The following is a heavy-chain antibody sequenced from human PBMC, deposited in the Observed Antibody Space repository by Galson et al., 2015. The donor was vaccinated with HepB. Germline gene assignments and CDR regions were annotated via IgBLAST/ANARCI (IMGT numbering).Heavy chain of an antibody. CDR1: GFAFSTYG. Sequence: SLRLSCAASGFAFSTYGMHWVRQAPGKGLLWVSRIQTDGSRTNYADSVTGRFTVSRDNARNTLYLQMNSLRAEDTAVYYCTRGGGDGQIQLDSWGQGTPVTVSS. J-gene: IGHJ1*01. D-gene: IGHD5-24*01. CDR3: TRGGGDGQIQLDS. V-gene: IGHV3-74*01. CDR2: IQTDGSRT.